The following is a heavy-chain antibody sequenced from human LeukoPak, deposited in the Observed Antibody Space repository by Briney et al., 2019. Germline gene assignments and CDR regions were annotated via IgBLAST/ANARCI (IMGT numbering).Heavy chain of an antibody. CDR1: GYTFTSYY. CDR2: INPSGGST. J-gene: IGHJ4*02. V-gene: IGHV1-46*01. Sequence: GASVKVSCKASGYTFTSYYMHWVRQAPGQGLEWMGIINPSGGSTSYAQKFQGRVTITADKSTSTAYMELSSLRSEDTAVYYCARGTRSGGSRNRDDYWGQGTLVTVSS. D-gene: IGHD2-15*01. CDR3: ARGTRSGGSRNRDDY.